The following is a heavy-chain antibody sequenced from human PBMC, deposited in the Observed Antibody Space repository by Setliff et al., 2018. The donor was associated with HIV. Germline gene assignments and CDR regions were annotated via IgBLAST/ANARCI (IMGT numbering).Heavy chain of an antibody. CDR2: INHSGST. Sequence: SETLSLTCAVYGESFSAYFWSWIRQPPGKGLGWIGLINHSGSTNYNPSLKSRVTISLGTSKNQFSLKMTSVTAADTAVYYCATGITVAPDYWGQGSLVTVSS. D-gene: IGHD6-19*01. CDR3: ATGITVAPDY. CDR1: GESFSAYF. J-gene: IGHJ4*02. V-gene: IGHV4-34*01.